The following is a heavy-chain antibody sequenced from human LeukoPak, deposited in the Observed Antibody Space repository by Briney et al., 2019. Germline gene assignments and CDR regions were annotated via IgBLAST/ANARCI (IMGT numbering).Heavy chain of an antibody. CDR3: ARDYYDILTGYCIDY. Sequence: SETLSLTCTVSGGSISSYYWSWIRQPAGKGLEWIGRIYTSGSTNYNPSLKSRVTMSVDTSKNQFSLKLSSVTAADTAVYYCARDYYDILTGYCIDYWGQGTLVTVSS. V-gene: IGHV4-4*07. CDR2: IYTSGST. J-gene: IGHJ4*02. D-gene: IGHD3-9*01. CDR1: GGSISSYY.